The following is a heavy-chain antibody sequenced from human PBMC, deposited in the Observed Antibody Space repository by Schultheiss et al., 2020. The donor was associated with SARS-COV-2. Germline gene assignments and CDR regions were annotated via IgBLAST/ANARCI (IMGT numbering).Heavy chain of an antibody. CDR3: AKDGGSNDYWNWYFDL. V-gene: IGHV3-23*01. CDR1: GFTFSSYD. J-gene: IGHJ2*01. D-gene: IGHD4/OR15-4a*01. CDR2: ISGSGGST. Sequence: GGSLRLSCAASGFTFSSYDMHWVRQATGKGLEWVSAISGSGGSTYYADSVKGRFTISRDNSKNTLYLQMNSLRAEDTAVYYCAKDGGSNDYWNWYFDLWGRGTLVTVSS.